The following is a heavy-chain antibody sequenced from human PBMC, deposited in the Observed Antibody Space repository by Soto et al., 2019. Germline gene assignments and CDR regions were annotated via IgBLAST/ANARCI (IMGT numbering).Heavy chain of an antibody. CDR1: GFTFSSYS. D-gene: IGHD3-10*01. Sequence: NPGGSLRLSCAASGFTFSSYSMDLVRQAPGKGLECVSSISSSSSYIYYADSVKGRFTISRDNAKNSLYLQMNSLRAEDTAVYYCVREEASGSSGLTYYYYYNGMDVWGQGTTVTVSS. J-gene: IGHJ6*02. CDR2: ISSSSSYI. V-gene: IGHV3-21*01. CDR3: VREEASGSSGLTYYYYYNGMDV.